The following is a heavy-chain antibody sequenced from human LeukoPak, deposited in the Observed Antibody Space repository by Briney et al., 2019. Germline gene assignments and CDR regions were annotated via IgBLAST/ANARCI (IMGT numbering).Heavy chain of an antibody. Sequence: TLSLTCTVSGGSISSGGYYWSWIRQHPGQGLEWIGYIHYSGSTYYNPSLKSRVTISVDTSKNQFSLKLSSVTAADTAVYYCARRFGSRPRYFDLWGRGTLVTVSS. D-gene: IGHD3-16*01. CDR3: ARRFGSRPRYFDL. CDR2: IHYSGST. CDR1: GGSISSGGYY. V-gene: IGHV4-31*03. J-gene: IGHJ2*01.